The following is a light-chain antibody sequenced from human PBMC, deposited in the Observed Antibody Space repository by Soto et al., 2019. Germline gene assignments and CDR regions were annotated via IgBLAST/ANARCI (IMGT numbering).Light chain of an antibody. CDR1: SSDVGGYNF. CDR3: SSYAGSSIPVA. V-gene: IGLV2-8*01. J-gene: IGLJ2*01. Sequence: QSVLTQPPSASGSPGQSVTISCTGASSDVGGYNFVSWYQHHPGKAPRLMIYDVTQRPSGVPDRFSGSKSGNTASLTVSGLPVDDEAYYYCSSYAGSSIPVAFGGGTKLTVL. CDR2: DVT.